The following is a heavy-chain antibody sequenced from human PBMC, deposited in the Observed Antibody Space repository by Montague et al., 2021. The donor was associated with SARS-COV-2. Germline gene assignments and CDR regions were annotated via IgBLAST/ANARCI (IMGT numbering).Heavy chain of an antibody. J-gene: IGHJ6*02. V-gene: IGHV4-59*01. CDR1: GGSISNYY. D-gene: IGHD3-22*01. CDR2: IYYSGST. CDR3: ARGGGYYNYGLDV. Sequence: SETLSLTCTVSGGSISNYYWSWIRQPPGRGLEWVGYIYYSGSTDYSPSPKSRVTISLDTSKNQFSLEVTSVTAADTAVYYCARGGGYYNYGLDVWGPGTTVTVSS.